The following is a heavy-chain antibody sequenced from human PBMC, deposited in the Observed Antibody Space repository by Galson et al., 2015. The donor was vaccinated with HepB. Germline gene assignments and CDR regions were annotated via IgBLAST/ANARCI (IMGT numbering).Heavy chain of an antibody. D-gene: IGHD3-22*01. Sequence: SVKVSCKASGYTFISYAMHWVRQAPGQRLEWMGWINAGNGDSKYSQKFQGRVTITRDTSASTAYMELSSLRSEDTAVYYCARSDDRSGLDAFDIWGQGTMVTVSS. CDR2: INAGNGDS. V-gene: IGHV1-3*01. CDR1: GYTFISYA. J-gene: IGHJ3*02. CDR3: ARSDDRSGLDAFDI.